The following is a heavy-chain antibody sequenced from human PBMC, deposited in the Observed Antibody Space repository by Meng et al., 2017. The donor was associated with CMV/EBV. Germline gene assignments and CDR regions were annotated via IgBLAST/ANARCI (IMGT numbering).Heavy chain of an antibody. V-gene: IGHV4-30-4*08. CDR1: GGSISSGDYY. Sequence: QVQLQEPAPGLVKPSQTLSFTCTVVGGSISSGDYYWSSIRQPPGKGLVWIGYIYYSGSTYYHPSLKSRVTISVDTSKNQFSLKLSSVTAADTAVYYCAREGDNPFDYWGQGTLVTVSS. D-gene: IGHD2-21*02. J-gene: IGHJ4*02. CDR3: AREGDNPFDY. CDR2: IYYSGST.